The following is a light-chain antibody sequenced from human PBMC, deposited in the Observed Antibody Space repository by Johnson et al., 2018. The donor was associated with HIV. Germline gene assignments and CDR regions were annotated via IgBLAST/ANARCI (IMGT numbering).Light chain of an antibody. Sequence: QPVLTQPPSVSAAPGQKVTISCSGSSSNIGNNYVSWYKQFPGTAPKLLMYENNKRPSGTPDRFSGSKSGKSATLAITGLQTGDEADYYCGTWDSSLSVYVFATGTKVTVL. CDR2: ENN. CDR3: GTWDSSLSVYV. J-gene: IGLJ1*01. V-gene: IGLV1-51*02. CDR1: SSNIGNNY.